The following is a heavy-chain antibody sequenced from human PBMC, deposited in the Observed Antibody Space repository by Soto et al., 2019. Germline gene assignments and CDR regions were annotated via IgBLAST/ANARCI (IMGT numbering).Heavy chain of an antibody. CDR1: GGSFSGYY. J-gene: IGHJ4*02. CDR2: INHSGST. V-gene: IGHV4-34*01. D-gene: IGHD2-8*01. CDR3: ARGPRLSYCTNGVCYRAPSRNFDY. Sequence: QVQLQQWGAGLLKPSETLSLTCAVYGGSFSGYYWSWIRQPPGKGLEWIGEINHSGSTNYNPSLKSRVTISVDTSKNQFSLKLSSVTAADTAVCYCARGPRLSYCTNGVCYRAPSRNFDYWGQGTLVTVSS.